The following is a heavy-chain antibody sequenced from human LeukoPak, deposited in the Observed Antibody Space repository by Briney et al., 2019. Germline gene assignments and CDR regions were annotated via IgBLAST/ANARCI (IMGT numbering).Heavy chain of an antibody. CDR3: AREVQAHYGDGLGVDY. V-gene: IGHV3-33*01. D-gene: IGHD4-17*01. CDR1: GFTFSSYG. J-gene: IGHJ4*02. Sequence: PGRSLRLSCAASGFTFSSYGMHWVRQAPGKGLEWVAVIWYDGSNKYYADSVKGRFTISRDNSKNTLYLQMNSLRAEDTAVYYCAREVQAHYGDGLGVDYWGQGTLVTVSS. CDR2: IWYDGSNK.